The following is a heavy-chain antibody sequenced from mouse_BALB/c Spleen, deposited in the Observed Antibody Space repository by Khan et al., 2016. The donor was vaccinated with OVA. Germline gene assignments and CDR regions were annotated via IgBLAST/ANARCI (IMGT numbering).Heavy chain of an antibody. CDR2: ISTYPGNT. J-gene: IGHJ2*01. Sequence: QVQLQQSGPELVRPGVSVKISCKGSGYKFTDYAMHWVKQSHAKSLEWIGLISTYPGNTNYNQKFTAKATMTVDKPSSTAYMELASLTSKDTAIYDCARHDDAGNYDNWGQGTTLTVSS. CDR3: ARHDDAGNYDN. V-gene: IGHV1S137*01. CDR1: GYKFTDYA. D-gene: IGHD2-1*01.